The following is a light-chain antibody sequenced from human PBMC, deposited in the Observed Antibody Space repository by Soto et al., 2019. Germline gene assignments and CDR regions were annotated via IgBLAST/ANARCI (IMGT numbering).Light chain of an antibody. V-gene: IGLV3-9*01. CDR2: RDS. CDR3: QVWDSSTARV. CDR1: NIGSKN. Sequence: SYELTQPLSVSVALGQTARITCGGNNIGSKNVHWYQQKPGQAPVLVIYRDSNRPSGIPERFSGSNSVNTATLTISRAQAGEEADYYCQVWDSSTARVFGGGTQLTVL. J-gene: IGLJ3*02.